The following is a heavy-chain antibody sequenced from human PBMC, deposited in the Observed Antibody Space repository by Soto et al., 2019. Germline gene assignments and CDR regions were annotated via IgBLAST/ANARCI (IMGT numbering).Heavy chain of an antibody. CDR2: IYYSGST. J-gene: IGHJ4*02. Sequence: PSETLSLTCTVSGGSISSGGYYWSWIRQHPGKGLEWIGYIYYSGSTYYNPSLKSRVTISVDTSKNQFSLKLSSVTAADTAVYYCASHRYFSSTSCHLGYFAYWGQGTLVTVSS. CDR1: GGSISSGGYY. V-gene: IGHV4-31*03. D-gene: IGHD2-2*01. CDR3: ASHRYFSSTSCHLGYFAY.